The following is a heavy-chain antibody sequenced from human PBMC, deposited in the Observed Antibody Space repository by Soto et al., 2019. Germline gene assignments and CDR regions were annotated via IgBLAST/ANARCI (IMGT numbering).Heavy chain of an antibody. D-gene: IGHD2-8*01. J-gene: IGHJ6*02. V-gene: IGHV1-3*01. CDR2: INGGNGNT. Sequence: SLEWMGWINGGNGNTKYSQKFQGRVTITRDTSASTAYMELSSLRSEDTAVYYCARVGGYCTNGVCPPVYYYGMDVWGQGTTVTVSS. CDR3: ARVGGYCTNGVCPPVYYYGMDV.